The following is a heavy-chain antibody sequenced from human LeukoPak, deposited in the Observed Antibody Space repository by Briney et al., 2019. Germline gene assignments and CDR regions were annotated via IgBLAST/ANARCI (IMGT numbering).Heavy chain of an antibody. J-gene: IGHJ5*02. CDR2: IYHSGST. D-gene: IGHD3-10*01. V-gene: IGHV4-38-2*02. CDR1: GYSISSGYY. CDR3: ARRKRYIGLGSFDP. Sequence: PSETLSLTCTVSGYSISSGYYWGWIRQPPGKGLEWIGSIYHSGSTYYNPSLKSRVTISVDTSKNQFSLKLSSVTAADTAVYYCARRKRYIGLGSFDPWGQGTLVTVSS.